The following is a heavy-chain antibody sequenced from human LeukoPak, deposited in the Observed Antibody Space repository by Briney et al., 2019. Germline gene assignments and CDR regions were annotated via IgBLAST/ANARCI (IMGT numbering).Heavy chain of an antibody. V-gene: IGHV3-30*01. CDR3: ARDIVAGSPDHFDY. Sequence: GGSLRLSCAASGFTFSNYAMHWVRQAPGKGLDWVAVISYDGNIKIHADSVKGRFTISRDDSTNTLFLQMNSLTAEDTAVYYCARDIVAGSPDHFDYWGQGTLVTVSS. J-gene: IGHJ4*02. D-gene: IGHD6-19*01. CDR2: ISYDGNIK. CDR1: GFTFSNYA.